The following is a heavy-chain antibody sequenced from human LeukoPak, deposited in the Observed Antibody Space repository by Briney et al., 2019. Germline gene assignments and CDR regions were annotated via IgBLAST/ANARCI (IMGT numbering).Heavy chain of an antibody. CDR3: VRGPHYGAYADYFDY. V-gene: IGHV3-7*01. CDR1: GFTFNRHW. CDR2: IKQDGSEN. D-gene: IGHD4-17*01. J-gene: IGHJ4*02. Sequence: GGSLRLSCAVSGFTFNRHWMAWVRQAPGKGLEWVATIKQDGSENYYVESVKGRFTIVRDDGKNSVYLQMNSLRVEDTALYYCVRGPHYGAYADYFDYWGQGALVTVSS.